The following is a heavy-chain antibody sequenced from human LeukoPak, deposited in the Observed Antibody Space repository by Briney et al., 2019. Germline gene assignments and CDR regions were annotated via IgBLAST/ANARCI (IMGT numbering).Heavy chain of an antibody. Sequence: GGSLRLSCAASGFTFSSYWMHWVRQAPGKGLVWVSRINSDGSSTSYADSVKGRFTISRDNSQNTLYLQMNSLRAEDTAVYYCAKGSRDSRPYYFDYWGQGALVTVSS. CDR2: INSDGSST. J-gene: IGHJ4*02. CDR3: AKGSRDSRPYYFDY. V-gene: IGHV3-74*01. D-gene: IGHD5-24*01. CDR1: GFTFSSYW.